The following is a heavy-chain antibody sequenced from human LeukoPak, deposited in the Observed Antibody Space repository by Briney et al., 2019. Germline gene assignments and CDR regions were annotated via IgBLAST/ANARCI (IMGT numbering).Heavy chain of an antibody. Sequence: GGSLRLSCAASGFTFSDYYMSRIRQAPGKGLEWVSYISSSGSTIYYADSVKGRFTISRDNAKNSLYLQMNSLRAEDTAVYYCARDRRITMVRGVLDYWGQGTLVTVSS. CDR3: ARDRRITMVRGVLDY. D-gene: IGHD3-10*01. V-gene: IGHV3-11*04. CDR1: GFTFSDYY. J-gene: IGHJ4*02. CDR2: ISSSGSTI.